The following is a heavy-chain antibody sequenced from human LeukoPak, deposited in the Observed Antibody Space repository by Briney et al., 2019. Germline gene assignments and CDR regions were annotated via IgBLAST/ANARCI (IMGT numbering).Heavy chain of an antibody. CDR2: ISGSGGST. V-gene: IGHV3-23*01. J-gene: IGHJ4*02. Sequence: GGSLRLSCAASGFTFSSYAMSWVRQAPGKGLEWVSTISGSGGSTYYADSVKGRFTISRDNSKNTLYLQMNSLRAEDTALYYCAKEHVAAGSSYWGQGTLVTVSS. CDR1: GFTFSSYA. D-gene: IGHD6-13*01. CDR3: AKEHVAAGSSY.